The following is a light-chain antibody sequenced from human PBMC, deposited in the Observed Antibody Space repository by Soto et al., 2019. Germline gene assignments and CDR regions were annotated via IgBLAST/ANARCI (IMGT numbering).Light chain of an antibody. Sequence: VLTHRPSASGPPGQRVTISCSGSNSKNGRNHVYWYLQLPGTAPKLLIYSSNQRPSGVPDRFSGSKSGTSASPASSGPWSEDDAHYYCASWSDGLSGYVCGTGAKGTVL. CDR3: ASWSDGLSGYV. J-gene: IGLJ1*01. CDR1: NSKNGRNH. V-gene: IGLV1-47*02. CDR2: SSN.